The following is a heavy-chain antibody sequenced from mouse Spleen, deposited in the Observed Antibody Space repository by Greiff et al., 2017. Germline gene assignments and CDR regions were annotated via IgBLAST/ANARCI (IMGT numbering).Heavy chain of an antibody. CDR2: ISYDGSN. J-gene: IGHJ2*01. Sequence: LVESGPGLVKPSQSLSLTCSVTGYSITSGYYWNWIRQFPGNKLEWMGYISYDGSNNYNPSLKNRISITRDTSKNQFFLKLNSVTTEDTATYYCARAGGTTGYFDYWGQGTTLTVSS. CDR1: GYSITSGYY. V-gene: IGHV3-6*01. D-gene: IGHD1-1*01. CDR3: ARAGGTTGYFDY.